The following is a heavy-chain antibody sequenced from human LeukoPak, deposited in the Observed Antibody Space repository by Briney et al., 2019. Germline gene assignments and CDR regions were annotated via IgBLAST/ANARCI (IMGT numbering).Heavy chain of an antibody. CDR3: ARVRLAYCGGDCYSESGFDY. J-gene: IGHJ4*02. CDR2: IYYSGST. Sequence: PSETLSLTCTVSGGSISSYYWSWIRQPPGKGLEWIGYIYYSGSTNYNPSLKSRVTISVDTSKNQFSLKLSSVTAADTAVYYCARVRLAYCGGDCYSESGFDYWGQGTLVTVSS. D-gene: IGHD2-21*02. V-gene: IGHV4-59*01. CDR1: GGSISSYY.